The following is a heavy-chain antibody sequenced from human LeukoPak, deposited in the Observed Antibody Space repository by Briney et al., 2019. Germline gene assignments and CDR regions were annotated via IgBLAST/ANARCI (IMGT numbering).Heavy chain of an antibody. J-gene: IGHJ4*02. Sequence: ASVKVSCNASGYSFTSHYMHWVRQAPGQGLEWMGLINPSGSSTLYAQKFQGRVTMTRDMSTTTDYMELSSLRSEDTAVYYCAREVGRGFDYWGQGTLVTVSS. D-gene: IGHD1-26*01. CDR2: INPSGSST. CDR3: AREVGRGFDY. V-gene: IGHV1-46*01. CDR1: GYSFTSHY.